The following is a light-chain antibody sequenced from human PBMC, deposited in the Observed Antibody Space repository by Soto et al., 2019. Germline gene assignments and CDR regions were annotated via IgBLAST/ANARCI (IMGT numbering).Light chain of an antibody. V-gene: IGKV1-5*03. CDR2: KAS. CDR3: QHYDGFPWT. J-gene: IGKJ1*01. CDR1: QNISNW. Sequence: DIQMTQCPSTLSASIGDRVTITCRASQNISNWLAWYQQKPGKAPKLLIYKASSLEGGVPSRFSGSASGTEFTLTISSLQPDDFATYYCQHYDGFPWTFGQGTKVEIK.